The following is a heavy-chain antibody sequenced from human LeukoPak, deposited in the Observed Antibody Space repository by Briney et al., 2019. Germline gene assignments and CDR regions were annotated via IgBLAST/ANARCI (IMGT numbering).Heavy chain of an antibody. CDR3: ARDSTSYYFDY. Sequence: GGSLTLSCAASGFTVNSNHMNWVRQAPGKGLEWVSIIYSGGTTHYADSVEGRFTVSKDSSVNTVYLQLNSLRAEDTGLYYCARDSTSYYFDYWGQGTPVTVSS. CDR2: IYSGGTT. J-gene: IGHJ4*02. CDR1: GFTVNSNH. V-gene: IGHV3-66*01. D-gene: IGHD6-6*01.